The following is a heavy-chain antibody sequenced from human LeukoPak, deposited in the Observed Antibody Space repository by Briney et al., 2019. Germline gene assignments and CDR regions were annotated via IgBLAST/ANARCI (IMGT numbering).Heavy chain of an antibody. V-gene: IGHV3-23*01. CDR3: AKASHYYDSSGYYQALDY. CDR1: GFTFNTYA. D-gene: IGHD3-22*01. CDR2: ISGNAGNT. J-gene: IGHJ4*02. Sequence: GGSLRLSCAASGFTFNTYAMNWVRQAPGKGLESVSSISGNAGNTYSANSVKGRFTVSRDNSKNTLYLQMNSLRAEDTAVYYCAKASHYYDSSGYYQALDYWGQGTLVTVPS.